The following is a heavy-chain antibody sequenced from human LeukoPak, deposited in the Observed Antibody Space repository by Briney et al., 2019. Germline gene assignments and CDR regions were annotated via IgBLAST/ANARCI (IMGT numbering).Heavy chain of an antibody. CDR2: INPNSGGT. CDR3: ARDIDLRGYSYGHTPY. V-gene: IGHV1-2*02. Sequence: GASVKVSCKASGYTFTGYYMHWVRQAPGQGLEWMGWINPNSGGTNYAQKFQGRVTMTRDTSISTAYMELSRLRSDDTAVYYCARDIDLRGYSYGHTPYWGQGTLVTVSS. J-gene: IGHJ4*02. D-gene: IGHD5-18*01. CDR1: GYTFTGYY.